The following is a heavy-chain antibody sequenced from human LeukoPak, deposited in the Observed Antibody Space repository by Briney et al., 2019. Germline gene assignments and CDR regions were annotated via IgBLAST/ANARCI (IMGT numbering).Heavy chain of an antibody. J-gene: IGHJ6*03. Sequence: ASVKVSCKASGYTFTGYYMHWVRQAPGRGLEWMGWINPNSGGTNYAQQFQGRVTMTRDTSISTAYMELSRLRSDDTAVYYCARGPRVSGSYYFTSYYYYMDVWGKGTTVTVSS. D-gene: IGHD3-10*01. V-gene: IGHV1-2*02. CDR1: GYTFTGYY. CDR3: ARGPRVSGSYYFTSYYYYMDV. CDR2: INPNSGGT.